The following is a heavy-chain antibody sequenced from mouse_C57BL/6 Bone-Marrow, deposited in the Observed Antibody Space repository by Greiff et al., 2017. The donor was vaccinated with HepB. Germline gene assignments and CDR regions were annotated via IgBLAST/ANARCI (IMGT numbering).Heavy chain of an antibody. D-gene: IGHD1-1*01. J-gene: IGHJ1*03. CDR2: IYPRDGST. V-gene: IGHV1-85*01. Sequence: VMLVESGPELVKPGASVKLSCKASGYTFTSYDINWVKQRPGQGLEWIGWIYPRDGSTKYNEKFKGKATLTVDTSSSTAYMELHSLTSEDSAVYFCARDYGSSYVWYFDVWGTGTTVTVSS. CDR1: GYTFTSYD. CDR3: ARDYGSSYVWYFDV.